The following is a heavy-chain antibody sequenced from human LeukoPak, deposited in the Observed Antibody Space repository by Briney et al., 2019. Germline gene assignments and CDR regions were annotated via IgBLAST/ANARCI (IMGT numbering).Heavy chain of an antibody. CDR2: ISGSGGST. D-gene: IGHD6-19*01. Sequence: PGGSLRLPCAASGFTFSSYAMSWVRQAPGKGLEWVSAISGSGGSTYYADSVKGRFTISRDNSKNTLYLQMNSLRAEDTAVYYCAKASGRRVAGTLSWFDYWGQGTLVTVSS. CDR1: GFTFSSYA. CDR3: AKASGRRVAGTLSWFDY. V-gene: IGHV3-23*01. J-gene: IGHJ4*02.